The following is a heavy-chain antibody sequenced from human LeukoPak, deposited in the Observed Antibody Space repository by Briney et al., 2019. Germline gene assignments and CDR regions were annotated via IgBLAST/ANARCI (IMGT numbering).Heavy chain of an antibody. CDR3: ARGGRWELPRPYAFDI. CDR1: GYTFTSYD. CDR2: MNPNSGNT. J-gene: IGHJ3*02. V-gene: IGHV1-8*03. D-gene: IGHD1-26*01. Sequence: ASVKVSCKASGYTFTSYDINWVRQATGQGLEWMGWMNPNSGNTGYAQKFQGRVTITTDTSTSTAYMELRNLRSDDTAVYYCARGGRWELPRPYAFDIWGQGTMVTVSS.